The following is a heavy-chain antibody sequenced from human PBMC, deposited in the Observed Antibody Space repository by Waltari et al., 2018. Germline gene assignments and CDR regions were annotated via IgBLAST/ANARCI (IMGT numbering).Heavy chain of an antibody. D-gene: IGHD2-8*01. CDR2: ILYSGTT. Sequence: QVHLPESGPGLVKPSETLSLTCTVSRGSIIGFYWSWIRQPPGKGLEWIGSILYSGTTVYSPSLESRVTMSVDMSKNQFSLELGSVTAADTAVYHCARYHCTSGVCQHFDYWGQGILVTVSS. CDR3: ARYHCTSGVCQHFDY. CDR1: RGSIIGFY. J-gene: IGHJ4*02. V-gene: IGHV4-59*01.